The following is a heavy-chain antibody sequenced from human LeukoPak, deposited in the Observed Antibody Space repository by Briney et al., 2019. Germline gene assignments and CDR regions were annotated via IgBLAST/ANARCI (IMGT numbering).Heavy chain of an antibody. Sequence: PSETLSLTCTVSGGSISSGGYYWSWIRQHPGKGLEWTGYIYYSGSTYYNPSLKSRVTISVDTSKNQFSLKLSSVTAADTAVYYCAAVAGINFQHWGQGTLVTVSS. J-gene: IGHJ1*01. V-gene: IGHV4-31*03. CDR1: GGSISSGGYY. CDR3: AAVAGINFQH. CDR2: IYYSGST. D-gene: IGHD6-19*01.